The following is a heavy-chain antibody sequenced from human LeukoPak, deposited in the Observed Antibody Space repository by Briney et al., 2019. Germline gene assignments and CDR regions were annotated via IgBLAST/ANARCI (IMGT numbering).Heavy chain of an antibody. J-gene: IGHJ4*02. V-gene: IGHV3-30-3*01. CDR3: ARDSFQSLDY. Sequence: GRSLRLSCAASGFTFSSYAMHWVRQAPGKGLEWVAVISYDGSNKYYADPVKGRFTISRDNSKNTLYLQMNSLRAEDTAVYYCARDSFQSLDYWGQGTLVTVSS. CDR1: GFTFSSYA. CDR2: ISYDGSNK.